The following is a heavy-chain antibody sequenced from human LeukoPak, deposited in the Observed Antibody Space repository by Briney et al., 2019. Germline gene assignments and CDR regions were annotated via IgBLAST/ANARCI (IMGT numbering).Heavy chain of an antibody. V-gene: IGHV4-31*03. CDR2: IYNSGST. D-gene: IGHD3-10*01. CDR3: ARGVEFGDYVDY. CDR1: GDSISSGGYF. Sequence: SETLSLTCTVSGDSISSGGYFWNWLRQHPVKGLEWIGNIYNSGSTDYNPSLISRLTISLDTSKSQFSLRLSSVTAADTAVYYCARGVEFGDYVDYWGQGTLVTVSS. J-gene: IGHJ4*02.